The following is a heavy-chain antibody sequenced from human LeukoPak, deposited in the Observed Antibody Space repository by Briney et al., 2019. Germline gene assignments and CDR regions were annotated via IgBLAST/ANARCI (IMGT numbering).Heavy chain of an antibody. V-gene: IGHV3-13*04. J-gene: IGHJ4*02. D-gene: IGHD3-10*01. Sequence: GGSLRLSCAASGFTFSSYDMHWVRQSTGKGLECVSLIGTAGDTYYADSVKGRFTISRENAKNSLHLQMNSLRDGDTAVYYCARGYYGSADSWGQGTLVTVSS. CDR3: ARGYYGSADS. CDR1: GFTFSSYD. CDR2: IGTAGDT.